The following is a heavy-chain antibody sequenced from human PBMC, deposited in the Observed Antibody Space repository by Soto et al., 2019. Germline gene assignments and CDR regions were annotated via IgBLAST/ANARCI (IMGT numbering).Heavy chain of an antibody. Sequence: VSVKVSCKASGYTFTSYAMHWVRQAPGQRLEWMGWINAGNGNTKYSQKFQGRVTITRDTSASTAYMELSSLRSEDTAVYYCARDGVVVPAAIGYWGQGTLVTVSS. CDR1: GYTFTSYA. CDR2: INAGNGNT. V-gene: IGHV1-3*01. D-gene: IGHD2-2*01. CDR3: ARDGVVVPAAIGY. J-gene: IGHJ4*02.